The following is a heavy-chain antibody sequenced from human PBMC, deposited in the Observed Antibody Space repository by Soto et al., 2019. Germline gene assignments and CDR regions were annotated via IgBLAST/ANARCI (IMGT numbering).Heavy chain of an antibody. V-gene: IGHV1-69*06. CDR3: ARAYTEDCSSTSCNYYYYYYGMDV. D-gene: IGHD2-2*01. CDR2: VIPIFGTA. J-gene: IGHJ6*02. CDR1: GGTFSSYA. Sequence: QVQLVQSGAEVKKPGSSVKVSCKASGGTFSSYAISWVRQAPGQGLQWMGGVIPIFGTANYAQKFQGRVTITADKSTSKAYMELSSLRSEDTAVYYCARAYTEDCSSTSCNYYYYYYGMDVWGQGTTVTVSS.